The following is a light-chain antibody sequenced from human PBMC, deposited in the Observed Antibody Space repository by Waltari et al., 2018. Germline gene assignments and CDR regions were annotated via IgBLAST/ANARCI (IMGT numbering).Light chain of an antibody. V-gene: IGLV3-19*01. CDR1: SLRSYY. CDR2: GKN. J-gene: IGLJ1*01. CDR3: NSRDSSGNHLKV. Sequence: SSELTQDPAVSVALGQTVRITCQGDSLRSYYASWYQQKPGQDPVLVIYGKNNRPSGIPDRFSGSSSGNTASLTITGAQAEDEADYYCNSRDSSGNHLKVFGTGTKVTDL.